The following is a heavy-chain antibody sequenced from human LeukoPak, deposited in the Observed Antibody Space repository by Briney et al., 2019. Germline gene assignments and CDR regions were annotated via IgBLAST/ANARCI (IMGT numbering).Heavy chain of an antibody. CDR1: GFTFSSYG. V-gene: IGHV3-33*01. CDR2: IWYDGSNK. Sequence: PGRSLRLSCAASGFTFSSYGMHWVRQAPGKGLEWVAVIWYDGSNKYYADSVKGRFTISRDNSKNPLYLQMNSLRAEDTAVYYCARDVAIAAAGLFDYWGQGTLVTVSS. J-gene: IGHJ4*02. D-gene: IGHD6-13*01. CDR3: ARDVAIAAAGLFDY.